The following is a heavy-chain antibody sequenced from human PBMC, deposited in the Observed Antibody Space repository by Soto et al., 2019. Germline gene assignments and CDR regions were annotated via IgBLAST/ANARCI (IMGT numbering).Heavy chain of an antibody. CDR1: GYTFTSYG. V-gene: IGHV1-18*01. Sequence: GASVKVSCKASGYTFTSYGISWVRQAPGQGLEWMGWISANFGTTNYAQKLQGRVTITADESTSTAYMELSSLRSEDTAVYYCARDASFYPDAFDIWGQGTMVTVSS. D-gene: IGHD3-3*02. CDR3: ARDASFYPDAFDI. CDR2: ISANFGTT. J-gene: IGHJ3*02.